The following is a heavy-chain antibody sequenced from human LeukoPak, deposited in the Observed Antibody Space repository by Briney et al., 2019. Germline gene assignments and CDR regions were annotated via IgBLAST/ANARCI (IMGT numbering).Heavy chain of an antibody. CDR3: AREERQQLVWFDP. J-gene: IGHJ5*02. D-gene: IGHD6-13*01. Sequence: GGSLRLSCAASGFIFSSYSMSWVRQAPGKGLEWVSAISGSGGSTYYADSVKGRFTISRDNSKNTLYLQMNSLRAEDTAVYYCAREERQQLVWFDPWGQGTLVTVSS. CDR2: ISGSGGST. V-gene: IGHV3-23*01. CDR1: GFIFSSYS.